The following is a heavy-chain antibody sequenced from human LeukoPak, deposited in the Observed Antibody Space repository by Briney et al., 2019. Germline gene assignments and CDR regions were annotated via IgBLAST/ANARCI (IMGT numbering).Heavy chain of an antibody. CDR2: ISYDGSNK. D-gene: IGHD5-24*01. V-gene: IGHV3-30-3*01. CDR3: ARDRLGVEMSTINRFDY. J-gene: IGHJ4*02. Sequence: GGSLRLSCAASGFTFSSYAMHWVRQAPGKGLEWVAVISYDGSNKYYADSVKGRFTISRDNAKNSLYLQMNSLRAGDTVVYYCARDRLGVEMSTINRFDYWGQGTLVAVSS. CDR1: GFTFSSYA.